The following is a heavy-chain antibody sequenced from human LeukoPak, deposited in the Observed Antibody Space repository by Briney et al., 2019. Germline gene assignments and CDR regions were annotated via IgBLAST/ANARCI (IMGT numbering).Heavy chain of an antibody. V-gene: IGHV3-74*01. CDR1: GFTFSSYW. D-gene: IGHD4-23*01. J-gene: IGHJ4*02. Sequence: GGSLRLSCAASGFTFSSYWMHWVRQGPGKGLVWVSRINNDGRSANYADSVKGRFTISRDNAKNTLYLQMNSLRAEDTAVYYCARDLRTPSDTNIAIDYWGQGTLITVSS. CDR2: INNDGRSA. CDR3: ARDLRTPSDTNIAIDY.